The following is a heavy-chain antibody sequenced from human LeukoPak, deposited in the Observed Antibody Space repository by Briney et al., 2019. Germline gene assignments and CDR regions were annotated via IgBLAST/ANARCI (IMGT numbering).Heavy chain of an antibody. CDR3: ASSRDYGSGSYPRRFDY. CDR2: INHSGST. J-gene: IGHJ4*02. Sequence: SETLSLTCAVYGGSFSGYYWSWIRQPPGKGLEWIGEINHSGSTNYNPSLKSRVTISVDTSKNQFSLKLSSVTAADTAVYYCASSRDYGSGSYPRRFDYWGQGTLVTVSS. D-gene: IGHD3-10*01. CDR1: GGSFSGYY. V-gene: IGHV4-34*01.